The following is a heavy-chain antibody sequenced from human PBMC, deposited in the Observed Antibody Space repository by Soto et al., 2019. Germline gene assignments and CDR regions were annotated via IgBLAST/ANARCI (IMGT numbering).Heavy chain of an antibody. Sequence: QVQLQESDAGLVKASQTLSLTCTVSGGSVSSGAYYWTWLRQRPGKGLEWIGYIYYSGSTYYSPSLRSRLFISLDTSKNQCAVRLSSVTAADTAMYYCARARLRAVYAFDIWGQGTMVTVSS. V-gene: IGHV4-31*03. J-gene: IGHJ3*02. CDR2: IYYSGST. D-gene: IGHD5-12*01. CDR3: ARARLRAVYAFDI. CDR1: GGSVSSGAYY.